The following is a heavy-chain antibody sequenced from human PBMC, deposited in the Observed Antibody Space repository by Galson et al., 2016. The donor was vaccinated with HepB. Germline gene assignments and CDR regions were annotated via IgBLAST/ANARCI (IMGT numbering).Heavy chain of an antibody. CDR3: AKVWGPRFFHDAFDI. D-gene: IGHD3-3*01. V-gene: IGHV3-23*01. CDR2: ISANGGLT. J-gene: IGHJ3*02. CDR1: GIAFSTYA. Sequence: SLRLSCAASGIAFSTYAMSWVRQAPGKGLEWVSTISANGGLTYHADSVKGRFTISRDNSKNTLFLQMNRLRADDTAMYFCAKVWGPRFFHDAFDIWGRGTVVSVSS.